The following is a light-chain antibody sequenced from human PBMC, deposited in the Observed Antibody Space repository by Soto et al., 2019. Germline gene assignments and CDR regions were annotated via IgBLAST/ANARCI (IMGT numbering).Light chain of an antibody. V-gene: IGKV4-1*01. Sequence: DIEMTQSPDSLAVSRGERATISCKSSQSVFYSSSNRSYLAWYQQRPGQPPKLLIFWASTRESGVPDRFSGSGSGTDFTLTISNLQAEDVAVYYCQQYYSSPRTFGGGTKVDIK. J-gene: IGKJ4*01. CDR3: QQYYSSPRT. CDR2: WAS. CDR1: QSVFYSSSNRSY.